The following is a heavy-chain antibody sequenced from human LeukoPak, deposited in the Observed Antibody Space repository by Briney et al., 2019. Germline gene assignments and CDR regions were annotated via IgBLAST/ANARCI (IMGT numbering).Heavy chain of an antibody. CDR1: GFVFTSYG. CDR3: ARELHVERDDY. J-gene: IGHJ4*02. D-gene: IGHD1-1*01. CDR2: VSANDGKT. Sequence: ASVKVSCKASGFVFTSYGFTWVRQAPGQGLEWMGWVSANDGKTHYSERHQGRVTMSTDTVTSTAYMELRSLRSDDTAVYYCARELHVERDDYWGQGTLVTVSS. V-gene: IGHV1-18*01.